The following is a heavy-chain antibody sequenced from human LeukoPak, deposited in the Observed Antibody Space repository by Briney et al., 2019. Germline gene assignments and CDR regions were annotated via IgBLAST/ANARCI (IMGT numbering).Heavy chain of an antibody. J-gene: IGHJ4*02. Sequence: QSGGPLRLSCAASGFTFSSYEMNWVRQAPGKGLEWVSYISSSGSTIYYADSVKGRFTISRDNAKNSLYLQMNSLRAEDTAVYYCAREFGGALDYWGQGTLVTVSS. CDR3: AREFGGALDY. CDR1: GFTFSSYE. V-gene: IGHV3-48*03. D-gene: IGHD2-15*01. CDR2: ISSSGSTI.